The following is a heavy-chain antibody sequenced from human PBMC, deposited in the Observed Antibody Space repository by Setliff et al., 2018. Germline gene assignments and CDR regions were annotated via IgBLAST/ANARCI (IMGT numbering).Heavy chain of an antibody. D-gene: IGHD2-8*01. Sequence: GGSLRLSCTASGLSYSNDWVSWVRQAPGKGLEWLSKISGAGTTVYYADSVRGRFTISRDNAKNSLYLQMNSLRAEDTAMYYCARDGVMYGMDVWGQGTTVTVSS. CDR1: GLSYSNDW. CDR3: ARDGVMYGMDV. CDR2: ISGAGTTV. V-gene: IGHV3-11*04. J-gene: IGHJ6*02.